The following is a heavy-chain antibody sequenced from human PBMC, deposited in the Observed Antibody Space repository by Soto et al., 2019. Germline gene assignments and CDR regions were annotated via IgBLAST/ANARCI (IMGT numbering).Heavy chain of an antibody. CDR3: ITHSLQHSNGVDV. Sequence: GGVLRLSCAASVFTFRNACMNWVRRARGKGLEWGGGIKKKTDGGTTDDAAPVKDRSTSSRDDSKNTVYLQMNSLKTEDTAVYYCITHSLQHSNGVDVWGQGTTVTVSS. CDR1: VFTFRNAC. J-gene: IGHJ6*02. D-gene: IGHD1-1*01. CDR2: IKKKTDGGTT. V-gene: IGHV3-15*07.